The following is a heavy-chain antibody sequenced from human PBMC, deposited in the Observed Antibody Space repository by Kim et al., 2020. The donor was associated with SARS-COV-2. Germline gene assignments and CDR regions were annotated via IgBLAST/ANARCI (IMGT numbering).Heavy chain of an antibody. Sequence: SETLSLICTVSGGSISSYYWSWIRQPPGKGLEWIGYIYYSGSTNYNPSLKSRVTISVDTSKNQFSLKLSSVTAADTAVYYCARDFTRWLQLPNWYFDLWGRGTLVTVSS. V-gene: IGHV4-59*01. CDR2: IYYSGST. CDR3: ARDFTRWLQLPNWYFDL. D-gene: IGHD5-12*01. J-gene: IGHJ2*01. CDR1: GGSISSYY.